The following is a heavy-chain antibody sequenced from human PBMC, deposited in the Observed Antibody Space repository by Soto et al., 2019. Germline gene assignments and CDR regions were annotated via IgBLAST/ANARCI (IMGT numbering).Heavy chain of an antibody. Sequence: QVQLQESGPGLVKPSETLSLTCTVSGGSISSYYWSWIRQPAGKGLEWIGRIYTSGSTNYNPSLKSRVAMSVDTSKNQFSLKLSSVTAADTAVYYCARDSGSGWYLFFDYWGQGTLVTVSS. CDR3: ARDSGSGWYLFFDY. V-gene: IGHV4-4*07. CDR2: IYTSGST. CDR1: GGSISSYY. D-gene: IGHD6-19*01. J-gene: IGHJ4*02.